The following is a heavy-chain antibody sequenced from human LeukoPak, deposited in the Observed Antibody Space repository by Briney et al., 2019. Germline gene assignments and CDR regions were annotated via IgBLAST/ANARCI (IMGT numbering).Heavy chain of an antibody. D-gene: IGHD6-19*01. CDR3: ARDIKWLGRYYYYGLDV. J-gene: IGHJ6*02. CDR1: GFTFSSYA. Sequence: PGRSLRLSCAASGFTFSSYAMHWVRQAPGKGLEWVAVISYDGTNEYYADSVKGRFTISRDNSKNTLYLQVNSLRAEDTAVYYCARDIKWLGRYYYYGLDVWGQGTTVTVSS. CDR2: ISYDGTNE. V-gene: IGHV3-30*04.